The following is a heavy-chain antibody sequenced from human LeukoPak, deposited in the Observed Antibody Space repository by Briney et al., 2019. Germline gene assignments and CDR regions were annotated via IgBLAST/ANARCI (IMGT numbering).Heavy chain of an antibody. CDR3: ATVTFGGVIVIGAFDI. CDR2: FDPEDGET. V-gene: IGHV1-24*01. D-gene: IGHD3-16*02. Sequence: ASVKVSCKVSGYTLTELSMHWVRQAPGKGLERMGGFDPEDGETIYAQKFQGRVTMTEDTSTDTAYMELSSLRSEDTAVYYCATVTFGGVIVIGAFDIWGQGTMVTVSS. J-gene: IGHJ3*02. CDR1: GYTLTELS.